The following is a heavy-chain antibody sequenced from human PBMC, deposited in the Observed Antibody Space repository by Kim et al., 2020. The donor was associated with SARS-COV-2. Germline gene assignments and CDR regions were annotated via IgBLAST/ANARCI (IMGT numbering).Heavy chain of an antibody. CDR2: ISSSSSNI. V-gene: IGHV3-21*01. J-gene: IGHJ6*02. CDR3: ARVWEEVALEYYYYYRMDL. Sequence: GGSLRLSCAASGFTFSSYSMHWVRQAPGKGLEWVSSISSSSSNIYYADSVKGRFTISRDNAKNSLYLQMNSLRAEDTAVYYCARVWEEVALEYYYYYRMDLWGQ. D-gene: IGHD1-26*01. CDR1: GFTFSSYS.